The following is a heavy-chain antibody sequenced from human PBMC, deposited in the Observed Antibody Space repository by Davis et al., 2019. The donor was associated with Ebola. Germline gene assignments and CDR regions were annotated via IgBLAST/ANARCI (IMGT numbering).Heavy chain of an antibody. Sequence: ASVKVSCKASGYTFTGYYMHWVRQAPGQGLEWMGWINPNSGGTNYAQKFQGRVTMTRDTSISTAYMELSRLRSDDTAVYYCARNRRGCSSTSCYRNWFDPWGQGTLVTVSS. D-gene: IGHD2-2*01. CDR2: INPNSGGT. CDR1: GYTFTGYY. V-gene: IGHV1-2*02. J-gene: IGHJ5*02. CDR3: ARNRRGCSSTSCYRNWFDP.